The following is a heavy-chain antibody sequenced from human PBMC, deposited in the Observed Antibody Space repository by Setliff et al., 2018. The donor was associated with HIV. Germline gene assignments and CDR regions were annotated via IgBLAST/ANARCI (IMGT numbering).Heavy chain of an antibody. CDR3: ATRPRIAARPFDY. D-gene: IGHD6-6*01. Sequence: PSETLSLTCSVSGVSVGSGDYYWHWIRQHPEKALEWIGYIFHSGDTYYNPSLKSRISMSVDTSKNRFSLELTSLTAADTAVYYCATRPRIAARPFDYWGQGMLVTVSS. CDR2: IFHSGDT. CDR1: GVSVGSGDYY. V-gene: IGHV4-31*03. J-gene: IGHJ4*02.